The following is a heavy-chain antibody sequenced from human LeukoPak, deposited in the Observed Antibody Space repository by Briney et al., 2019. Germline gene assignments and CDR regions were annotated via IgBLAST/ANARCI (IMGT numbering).Heavy chain of an antibody. CDR2: ISYDGSNK. CDR1: GFTFSSYA. V-gene: IGHV3-30-3*01. J-gene: IGHJ4*02. D-gene: IGHD2-2*01. CDR3: ARAPAPVVPAAHDY. Sequence: PGGSLRLSCAASGFTFSSYAMHWVRQAPGKGLEWVAVISYDGSNKYYADSVKGRFTISRDNSKNTLYLQMNSLRAEDTAVYYCARAPAPVVPAAHDYWGQGTLVTVSS.